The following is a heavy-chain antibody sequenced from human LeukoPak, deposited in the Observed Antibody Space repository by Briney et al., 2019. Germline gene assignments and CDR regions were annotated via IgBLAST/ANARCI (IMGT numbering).Heavy chain of an antibody. Sequence: GGSLRLSCAASGFTFDIYAMTWVRQAPGEGPDWVSGISASANSTYYADSVKGPFIISRDNSKNTLYLQMNSLRVDDMVVYYCARGPSCTSASCYVIGALDIWGLGTTVTVSS. CDR3: ARGPSCTSASCYVIGALDI. J-gene: IGHJ3*02. D-gene: IGHD2-2*01. V-gene: IGHV3-23*01. CDR2: ISASANST. CDR1: GFTFDIYA.